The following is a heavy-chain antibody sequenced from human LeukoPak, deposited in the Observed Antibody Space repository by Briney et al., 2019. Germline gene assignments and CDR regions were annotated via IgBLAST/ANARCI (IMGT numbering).Heavy chain of an antibody. D-gene: IGHD4-23*01. CDR2: INHSGST. V-gene: IGHV4-34*01. Sequence: SETLSLTCAVYGGSFSGYYWSWIRQPPGKGLEWIGEINHSGSTNYNPSLKSRVTISVDTSKNQFSLKLSSVTAADTAVYYCARGLPHNTVVTHYYYYYMDVWGKGTTVTVSS. J-gene: IGHJ6*03. CDR1: GGSFSGYY. CDR3: ARGLPHNTVVTHYYYYYMDV.